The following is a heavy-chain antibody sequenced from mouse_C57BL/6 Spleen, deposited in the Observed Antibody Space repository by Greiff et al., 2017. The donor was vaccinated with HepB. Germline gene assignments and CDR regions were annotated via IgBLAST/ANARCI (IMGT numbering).Heavy chain of an antibody. Sequence: LMESGGGLVKPGGSLKLSCAASGFTFSDYGMHWVRQAPEKGLEWVAYISSGSSTIYYAETVKGRVTISRDNAKNTLFLQMTSLRSEDTAMYYCARPGYYDYDKFAYWGQGTLVTVSA. D-gene: IGHD2-4*01. V-gene: IGHV5-17*01. CDR1: GFTFSDYG. CDR3: ARPGYYDYDKFAY. J-gene: IGHJ3*01. CDR2: ISSGSSTI.